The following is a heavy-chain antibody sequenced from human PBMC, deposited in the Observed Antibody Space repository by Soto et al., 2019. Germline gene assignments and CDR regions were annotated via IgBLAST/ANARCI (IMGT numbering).Heavy chain of an antibody. D-gene: IGHD6-19*01. CDR3: ARDLKVAGTNSFYYYGMDV. V-gene: IGHV3-21*01. CDR2: ISRSSRNI. CDR1: GVTFSNYT. J-gene: IGHJ6*02. Sequence: EVQLVGSGGGLVKPGGSLRLSCTDSGVTFSNYTMNWVRQAPGKGLEWVSSISRSSRNIYYADSVKGRFTISTDNAKNALYLQMNSLRAEDTAVYYCARDLKVAGTNSFYYYGMDVWGQGTTVTVSS.